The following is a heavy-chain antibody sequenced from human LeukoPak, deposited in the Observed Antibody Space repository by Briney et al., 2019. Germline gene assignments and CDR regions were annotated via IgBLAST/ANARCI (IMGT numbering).Heavy chain of an antibody. D-gene: IGHD4-23*01. CDR3: ARHLRGGNSLKSPYYFDY. J-gene: IGHJ4*02. CDR2: IYYSGST. Sequence: SETLSLTCTVSGGSISSSSYYWGWIRQPPGKGLEWIGSIYYSGSTYYNPSLKSRVTISVDTSKNQFSLKLSSVTAADTAVYYCARHLRGGNSLKSPYYFDYWGQGTLVTVSS. V-gene: IGHV4-39*01. CDR1: GGSISSSSYY.